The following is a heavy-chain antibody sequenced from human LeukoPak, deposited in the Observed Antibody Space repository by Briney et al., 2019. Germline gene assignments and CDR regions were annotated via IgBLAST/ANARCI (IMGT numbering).Heavy chain of an antibody. Sequence: GGSLRLSCAASGFTVSSNYMSWVRQAPGKGLEWVSVIYSGGSTYYADSVKGRFTISRDNSKNTLYLQMNSLRAEDTAVYYCARVGLLWFGEDYWGQGTLVTVSS. D-gene: IGHD3-10*01. CDR3: ARVGLLWFGEDY. V-gene: IGHV3-66*01. J-gene: IGHJ4*02. CDR1: GFTVSSNY. CDR2: IYSGGST.